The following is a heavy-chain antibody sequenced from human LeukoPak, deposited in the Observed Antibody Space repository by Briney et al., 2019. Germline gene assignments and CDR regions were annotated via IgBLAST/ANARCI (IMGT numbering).Heavy chain of an antibody. CDR2: ISGSGGST. J-gene: IGHJ3*02. Sequence: GGSLRLSCAASGFTFSSYGMSWVRQAPGKGLEWVSAISGSGGSTYYADSVKGRFTISRDNSKNTLYLQMNSLRAEDTAVYYCAKDMARYSGSFPDIWGQGTMVTVSS. CDR1: GFTFSSYG. V-gene: IGHV3-23*01. CDR3: AKDMARYSGSFPDI. D-gene: IGHD1-26*01.